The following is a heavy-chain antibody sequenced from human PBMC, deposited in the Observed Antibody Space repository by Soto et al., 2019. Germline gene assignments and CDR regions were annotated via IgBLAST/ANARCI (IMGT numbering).Heavy chain of an antibody. D-gene: IGHD2-8*01. CDR3: ARQGGLDIVLMVYARTPRNYYYMDV. J-gene: IGHJ6*03. Sequence: SETLSLTCTVSGGSISSYYWSWIRQPPGKGLEWIGYIYYSGSTNYNPSLKSRVTISVDTSKNQFSLKLSSVTAADTAVYYCARQGGLDIVLMVYARTPRNYYYMDVWGKGTTVTVSS. CDR1: GGSISSYY. CDR2: IYYSGST. V-gene: IGHV4-59*08.